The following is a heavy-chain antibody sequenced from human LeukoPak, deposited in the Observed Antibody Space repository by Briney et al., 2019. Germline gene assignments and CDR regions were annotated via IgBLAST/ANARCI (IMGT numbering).Heavy chain of an antibody. V-gene: IGHV1-2*02. Sequence: ASVEVSCKTSGYTFTGHYMHWVRQAPGQGLEWMGWINPNSGGTNFAQKFQGRVTMTMDTSISTAYMELSRLRSDDTAVYYCARLAVTMIRGPASYYFDYWGQGTLVTVSS. D-gene: IGHD3-10*01. CDR2: INPNSGGT. CDR3: ARLAVTMIRGPASYYFDY. J-gene: IGHJ4*02. CDR1: GYTFTGHY.